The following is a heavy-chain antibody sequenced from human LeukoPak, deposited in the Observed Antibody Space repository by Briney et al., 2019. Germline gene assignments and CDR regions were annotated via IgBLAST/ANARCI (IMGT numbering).Heavy chain of an antibody. J-gene: IGHJ4*02. CDR3: ARELYPYSSDYDY. D-gene: IGHD6-19*01. CDR2: IIPSGGST. CDR1: GYTFTSYY. Sequence: ASVKVSCKASGYTFTSYYMHWVRQAPGQGLEWMGVIIPSGGSTIYAQKFQGRAAMTRDTSTSTVYMELSSLRSEDTAVYYCARELYPYSSDYDYWGQGTLVTVSS. V-gene: IGHV1-46*01.